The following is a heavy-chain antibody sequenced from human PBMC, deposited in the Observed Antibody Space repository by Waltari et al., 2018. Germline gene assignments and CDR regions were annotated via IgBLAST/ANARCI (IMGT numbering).Heavy chain of an antibody. CDR3: ASGYNWNAYYYYYGMDV. D-gene: IGHD1-20*01. V-gene: IGHV4-39*07. CDR2: IYYSGST. CDR1: GGSISSSSYY. J-gene: IGHJ6*02. Sequence: QLQLQESGPGLVKPSETLSLTCTVAGGSISSSSYYWGGIRQNTGKGLEWIGSIYYSGSTYYNPSLKSRVTISVDTSKNQFSLKLSSVTAADTAVYYCASGYNWNAYYYYYGMDVWGQGTTVTVSS.